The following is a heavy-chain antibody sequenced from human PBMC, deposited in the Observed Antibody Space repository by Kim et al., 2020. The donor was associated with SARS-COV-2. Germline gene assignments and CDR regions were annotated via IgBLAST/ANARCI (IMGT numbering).Heavy chain of an antibody. CDR3: ASVFGVVPDNPWGIGP. J-gene: IGHJ5*02. CDR1: GGSVSSGSYY. CDR2: IYYSGST. D-gene: IGHD3-3*01. Sequence: SETLSLTFTVSGGSVSSGSYYWSWIRQPPGKGLEWIGYIYYSGSTNYNPSLKSRVTISVDTSKNQFSLKLSSVTAADTAVYYCASVFGVVPDNPWGIGPWGQGTLVTVSS. V-gene: IGHV4-61*01.